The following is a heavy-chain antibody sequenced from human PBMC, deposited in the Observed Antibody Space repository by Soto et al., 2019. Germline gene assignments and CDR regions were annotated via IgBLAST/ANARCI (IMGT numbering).Heavy chain of an antibody. CDR3: ARRYPPYSSSWYGANGGWFDP. CDR1: GGSFSGYY. Sequence: SETLSLTCAVYGGSFSGYYWSWIRQPPGKGLEWIGEINHSGSTNYNPSLRSRVTISVDTSKNQFSLKLSSVTAADTAVYYCARRYPPYSSSWYGANGGWFDPWGQGTLVTVSS. V-gene: IGHV4-34*01. CDR2: INHSGST. D-gene: IGHD6-13*01. J-gene: IGHJ5*02.